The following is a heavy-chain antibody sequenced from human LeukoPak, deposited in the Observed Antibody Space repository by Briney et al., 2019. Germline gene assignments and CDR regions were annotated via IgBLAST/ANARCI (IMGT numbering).Heavy chain of an antibody. CDR2: IYTSGNT. Sequence: SETLPLTCTVSGGSISSGHYYWSWIRQPAGKGLEWIGRIYTSGNTKYNPSLESRVTISVDTSKNQFSLKLSSVTAADTAVYYCARGYCSSTTCYGRGYFEYWGQGILVTVSS. CDR3: ARGYCSSTTCYGRGYFEY. D-gene: IGHD2-2*01. CDR1: GGSISSGHYY. V-gene: IGHV4-61*02. J-gene: IGHJ4*02.